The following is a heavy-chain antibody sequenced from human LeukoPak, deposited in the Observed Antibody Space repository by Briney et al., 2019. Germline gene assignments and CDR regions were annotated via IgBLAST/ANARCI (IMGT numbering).Heavy chain of an antibody. CDR1: GFTVSSNY. Sequence: GGSLRLSCAASGFTVSSNYMSWVRQAPGKGLEWVSSISDSGGSTYYADSVKGRFTISRDNSKNTLYLQMNSLRAEDTAVYYCAKDTYYYDSTFDYWGQGTLVTVSS. V-gene: IGHV3-23*01. CDR3: AKDTYYYDSTFDY. J-gene: IGHJ4*02. CDR2: ISDSGGST. D-gene: IGHD3-22*01.